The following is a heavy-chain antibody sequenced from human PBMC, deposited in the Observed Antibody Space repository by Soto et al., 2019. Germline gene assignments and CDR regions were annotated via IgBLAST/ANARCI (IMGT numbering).Heavy chain of an antibody. CDR1: GFSLSDYY. CDR2: ISSSGTTT. V-gene: IGHV3-11*01. Sequence: LRLSCAASGFSLSDYYVSWIRQAPGEGLEWVSYISSSGTTTHYADSVKGQFTISKDNAKNSLYLQMNSLRAEDTAVYYCARVRGDSSGSYYFDYWGQGTLVTVSS. D-gene: IGHD3-22*01. CDR3: ARVRGDSSGSYYFDY. J-gene: IGHJ4*02.